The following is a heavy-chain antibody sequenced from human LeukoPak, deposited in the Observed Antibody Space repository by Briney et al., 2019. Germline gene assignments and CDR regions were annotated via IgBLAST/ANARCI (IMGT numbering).Heavy chain of an antibody. CDR1: GFTFSSYA. D-gene: IGHD6-19*01. CDR2: ISYDGSNK. J-gene: IGHJ4*02. V-gene: IGHV3-30-3*01. CDR3: ARGRRAVDLDY. Sequence: GRSLRLSCAASGFTFSSYAMHWVRQAPGKGLEWVAVISYDGSNKYYADSVKDRFTISRDNSKNTLYLQMNSLRAEDTAVYYCARGRRAVDLDYWGQGTLVTVSS.